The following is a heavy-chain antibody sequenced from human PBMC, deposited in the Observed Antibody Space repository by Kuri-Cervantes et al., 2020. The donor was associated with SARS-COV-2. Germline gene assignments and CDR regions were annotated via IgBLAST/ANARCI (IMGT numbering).Heavy chain of an antibody. J-gene: IGHJ4*01. D-gene: IGHD3-16*01. CDR3: ASPGLGESGPAFGY. V-gene: IGHV4-34*01. CDR2: IYHTGSI. CDR1: GGSSSGYY. Sequence: GSLRLSCAVLGGSSSGYYWSWIRQPPGMGLEWIGSIYHTGSIYHSGSTSYSPSLKSRVTMSVDTSKNQFSLKLTSVTAADTAVYYCASPGLGESGPAFGYWGQGTMVTVSS.